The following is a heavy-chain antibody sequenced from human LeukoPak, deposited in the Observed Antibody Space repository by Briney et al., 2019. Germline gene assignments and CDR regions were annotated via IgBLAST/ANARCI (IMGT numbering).Heavy chain of an antibody. D-gene: IGHD4-17*01. V-gene: IGHV3-23*01. Sequence: PGGSLRLSCAASGFVFSNYAMSWVRQAPGRGLEWVSTISGRADSTYSADSVRGRFTIHRDSYKNTLSLQMDSLRAEDTAVYYYARSPLIRESYGDKIVKFDYWGQGTLVTVSS. CDR3: ARSPLIRESYGDKIVKFDY. CDR2: ISGRADST. CDR1: GFVFSNYA. J-gene: IGHJ4*02.